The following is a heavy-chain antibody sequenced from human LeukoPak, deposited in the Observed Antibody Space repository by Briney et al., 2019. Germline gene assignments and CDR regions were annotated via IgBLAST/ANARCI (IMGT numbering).Heavy chain of an antibody. V-gene: IGHV4-4*07. D-gene: IGHD3-10*01. CDR2: IYTSGST. J-gene: IGHJ5*02. CDR3: ARDVRRAYYGSGSSYWFDP. CDR1: GGSISSYY. Sequence: SETLSLTCTVSGGSISSYYWSWIRQPAGKGLEWIGRIYTSGSTNYNPSLKSRVTMSVDTSKNQFSLKLSSVTAADTAVYYCARDVRRAYYGSGSSYWFDPWARELWSPSPQ.